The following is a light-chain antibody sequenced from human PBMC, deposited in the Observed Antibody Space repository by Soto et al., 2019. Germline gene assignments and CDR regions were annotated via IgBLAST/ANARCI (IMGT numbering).Light chain of an antibody. CDR1: TSNSGSNT. Sequence: QLVLTQPPSASGTPGQRVTISCSGSTSNSGSNTVSWYQQLPGTAPKLLIYSDDQWPSGVPDRFSGSKSGTSASLAISGLQSEDEADYYCVAWDDSLKGVVFGGGTKLTVL. CDR2: SDD. CDR3: VAWDDSLKGVV. V-gene: IGLV1-44*01. J-gene: IGLJ2*01.